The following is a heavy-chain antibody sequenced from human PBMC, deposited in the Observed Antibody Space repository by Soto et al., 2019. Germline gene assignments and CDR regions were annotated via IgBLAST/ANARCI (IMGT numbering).Heavy chain of an antibody. Sequence: PGGSLRLSWAASGFTCSDHYMDWVRQARGKGLEWVGRTRNKANSYTTEYAASVKGRFTISRDDSKNSLYLQMNSLKTEDTAVYYCARDGYGDYSLDYWGQGTLVTVSS. J-gene: IGHJ4*02. CDR2: TRNKANSYTT. CDR1: GFTCSDHY. CDR3: ARDGYGDYSLDY. V-gene: IGHV3-72*01. D-gene: IGHD4-17*01.